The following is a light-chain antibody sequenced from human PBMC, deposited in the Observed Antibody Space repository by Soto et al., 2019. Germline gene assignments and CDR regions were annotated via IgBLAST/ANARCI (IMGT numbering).Light chain of an antibody. Sequence: DIHLTQSPSTLSASVGDRVTITCRASQSISSWLAWYQKKPGKAPKLLIYKASTLESGVPSRFSGSGSGTEFTLTISSLPPDDFATYYCQHWVDYMWTFGQGTKVEIK. CDR2: KAS. CDR1: QSISSW. V-gene: IGKV1-5*03. CDR3: QHWVDYMWT. J-gene: IGKJ1*01.